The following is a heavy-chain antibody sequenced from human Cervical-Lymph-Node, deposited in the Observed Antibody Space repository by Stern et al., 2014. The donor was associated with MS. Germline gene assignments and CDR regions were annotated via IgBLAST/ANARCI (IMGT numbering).Heavy chain of an antibody. V-gene: IGHV1-46*01. CDR2: INPNGSVT. CDR3: TRAVGGVGRE. CDR1: GYTFTNYY. D-gene: IGHD3-16*01. Sequence: MQLVESGPEVKKPGASVMVSCKTPGYTFTNYYIHWVRQAPGQGLEWMGIINPNGSVTASAQKFQGRLTMTRDTSTTTVYMRLITLTSEDTAMYYCTRAVGGVGREWGQGTLVVVSS. J-gene: IGHJ4*02.